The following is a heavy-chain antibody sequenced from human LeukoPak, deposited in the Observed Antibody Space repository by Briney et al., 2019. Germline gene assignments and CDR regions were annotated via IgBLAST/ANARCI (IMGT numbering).Heavy chain of an antibody. Sequence: PGGSLRLSCAASGFTFNTYEINWVRQAPGKGLECLSYIDGSGSTTYYVDSVKGRFTLVRDNAKNSVYLQMNSLRAEDTAVYCCARVSQPQQPLDYWGQGTLVTVSS. D-gene: IGHD6-13*01. CDR1: GFTFNTYE. CDR3: ARVSQPQQPLDY. J-gene: IGHJ4*02. V-gene: IGHV3-48*03. CDR2: IDGSGSTT.